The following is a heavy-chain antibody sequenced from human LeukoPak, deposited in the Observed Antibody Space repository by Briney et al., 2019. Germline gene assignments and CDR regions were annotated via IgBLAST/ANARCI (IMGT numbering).Heavy chain of an antibody. CDR2: IYYSGST. CDR1: GGSISSYY. J-gene: IGHJ4*02. CDR3: AKSRCSSTSCYKWGEEKSVDYFDY. D-gene: IGHD2-2*02. Sequence: KPSETLSLTCTVSGGSISSYYWSWIRQPPGKGLEWIGYIYYSGSTYYNPSLKSRVTISVDTSKNQFSLKLSSVTAADTAVYYCAKSRCSSTSCYKWGEEKSVDYFDYWGQGTLVTVSS. V-gene: IGHV4-59*04.